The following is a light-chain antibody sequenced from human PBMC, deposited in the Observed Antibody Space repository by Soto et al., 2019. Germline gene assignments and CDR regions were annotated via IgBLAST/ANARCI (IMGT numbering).Light chain of an antibody. CDR2: DAS. CDR1: QSVSSY. V-gene: IGKV3-11*01. J-gene: IGKJ4*01. Sequence: EIVLTQSPATLSLSPGERATLSCRASQSVSSYLAWYQQKPGQAPRLLIYDASNRATGIPARFSGSGSGTDFTLTISSLEHEDFGVYYCQQRSNLLFTFGGGTKVEIK. CDR3: QQRSNLLFT.